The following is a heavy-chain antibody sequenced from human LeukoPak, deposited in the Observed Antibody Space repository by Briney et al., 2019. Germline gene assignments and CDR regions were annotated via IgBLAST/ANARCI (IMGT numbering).Heavy chain of an antibody. J-gene: IGHJ4*02. D-gene: IGHD5-12*01. CDR1: GGTFISYA. CDR3: ARGVSGYERGRFDY. V-gene: IGHV1-69*13. CDR2: IIPIFGTA. Sequence: SVKVSCKASGGTFISYAISWVRQAPGQGLEWMGGIIPIFGTANYAQKFQGRVTITADESTNTAYMELSSLRSEDTAVYSCARGVSGYERGRFDYWGQGTLVTVSS.